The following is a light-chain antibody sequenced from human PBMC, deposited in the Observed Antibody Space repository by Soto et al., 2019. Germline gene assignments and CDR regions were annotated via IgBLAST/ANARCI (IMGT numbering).Light chain of an antibody. J-gene: IGLJ1*01. CDR1: SSDVGNYKY. V-gene: IGLV2-14*01. CDR2: EVS. CDR3: FSYTSSGTYV. Sequence: QSVLTQPASVYGSPGQSITISCTGTSSDVGNYKYVSWYQQHPGKAPKLMIYEVSNRPSGVSNRFSGSKSGNTASLTISGLQAEDETDYYCFSYTSSGTYVFGTGTKLTAL.